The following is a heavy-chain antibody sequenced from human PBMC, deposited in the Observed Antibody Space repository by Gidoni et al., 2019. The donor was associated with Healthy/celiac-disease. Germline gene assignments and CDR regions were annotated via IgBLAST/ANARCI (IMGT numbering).Heavy chain of an antibody. V-gene: IGHV4-38-2*02. CDR1: GYSISSGYY. Sequence: QVQLQESGPGLGKPSETLSLTCAVSGYSISSGYYWGWIRQPPGKGLEWIGSIYHSGSTYYNPSLKSRVTISVDTSKNQFSLKLSSVTAADTAVYYCARDGPGYYYDSSGYSDYWGQGTLVTVSS. CDR3: ARDGPGYYYDSSGYSDY. J-gene: IGHJ4*02. CDR2: IYHSGST. D-gene: IGHD3-22*01.